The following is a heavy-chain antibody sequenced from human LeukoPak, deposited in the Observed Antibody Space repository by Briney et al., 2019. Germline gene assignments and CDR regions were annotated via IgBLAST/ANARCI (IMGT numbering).Heavy chain of an antibody. Sequence: SETLSLTCTVSGGSISSSSYYWGWIRQPPGKGLEWIGSIYYSGSTYYNPSLKSRVTISVDTSKNQFSLKLSSVTAADTAVYYCARVLVYCSGTGCYVIWFDPWGQGTLVTVSS. J-gene: IGHJ5*02. D-gene: IGHD2-2*01. CDR3: ARVLVYCSGTGCYVIWFDP. CDR2: IYYSGST. CDR1: GGSISSSSYY. V-gene: IGHV4-39*01.